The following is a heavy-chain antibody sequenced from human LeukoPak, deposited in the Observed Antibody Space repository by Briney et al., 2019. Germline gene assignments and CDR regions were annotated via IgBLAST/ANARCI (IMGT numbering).Heavy chain of an antibody. J-gene: IGHJ5*02. CDR1: GGFISSYY. Sequence: PSETLSLTCTVSGGFISSYYWSWIRQSPGKGLEWIGYIYYSGSTNYNPSLKSRVTISVDTSKNQFSLKLSSVTAADTAVYYCAIDGWSDFWSGNNRLHWFDPWGQGTLVTVSS. V-gene: IGHV4-59*01. D-gene: IGHD3-3*01. CDR3: AIDGWSDFWSGNNRLHWFDP. CDR2: IYYSGST.